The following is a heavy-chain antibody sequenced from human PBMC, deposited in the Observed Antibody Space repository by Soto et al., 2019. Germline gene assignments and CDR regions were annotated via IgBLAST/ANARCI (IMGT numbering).Heavy chain of an antibody. CDR1: GYYFPSYW. J-gene: IGHJ4*02. CDR3: ARQGNGAEGFDY. Sequence: ESVTISCKGSGYYFPSYWIGWVRQIPGKGLEWMGIFYPGDSDTRYSPSFQGQVTISADRPISTAYLQWSSLKPSDAAMYYCARQGNGAEGFDYWGQGTLVTVSS. CDR2: FYPGDSDT. V-gene: IGHV5-51*01. D-gene: IGHD4-17*01.